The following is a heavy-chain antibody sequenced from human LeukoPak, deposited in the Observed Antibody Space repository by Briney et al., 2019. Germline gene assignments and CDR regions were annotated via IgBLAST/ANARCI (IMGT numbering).Heavy chain of an antibody. CDR2: IYYSGST. CDR1: GGSVSSGSYY. CDR3: ARYARGVVVPAVSIYYGMDV. J-gene: IGHJ6*04. D-gene: IGHD2-2*01. V-gene: IGHV4-61*01. Sequence: SETLSLTCTVSGGSVSSGSYYWSWIRQPPGKGLEWIGYIYYSGSTNYNPSLKSRVTISVDTSKNQFSLKLSSVTAADTAVYYCARYARGVVVPAVSIYYGMDVWGKGTTVTVSS.